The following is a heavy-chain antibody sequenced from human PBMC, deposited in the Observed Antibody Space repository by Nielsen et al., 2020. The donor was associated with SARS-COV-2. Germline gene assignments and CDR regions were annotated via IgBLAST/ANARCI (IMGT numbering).Heavy chain of an antibody. D-gene: IGHD6-13*01. CDR3: ARDGWGQQLDSFIDY. V-gene: IGHV1-18*04. CDR2: ISAYNGNT. CDR1: GYTFTGYY. J-gene: IGHJ4*02. Sequence: ASVKVSCKASGYTFTGYYMHWVRQAPGQGLEWMGWISAYNGNTNYAQKLQGRVTMTTDTSTSTAYMELRSLRSDDTAVYYCARDGWGQQLDSFIDYWGQGTLVTVSS.